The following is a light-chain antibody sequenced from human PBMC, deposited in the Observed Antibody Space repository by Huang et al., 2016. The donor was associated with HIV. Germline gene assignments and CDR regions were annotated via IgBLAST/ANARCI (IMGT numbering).Light chain of an antibody. Sequence: EIVLTQSPATLSLSPGERATLSCRASQSVSRYLAWYQQKPGQAPRLLIYDASNRATGIPARFSGSGSGTDFTLTISSLEPEDFAVYYCQQRSNLITFGGGTKVEIK. J-gene: IGKJ4*01. V-gene: IGKV3-11*01. CDR1: QSVSRY. CDR2: DAS. CDR3: QQRSNLIT.